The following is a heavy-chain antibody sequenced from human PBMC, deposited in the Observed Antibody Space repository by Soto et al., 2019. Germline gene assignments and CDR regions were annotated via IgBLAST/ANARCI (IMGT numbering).Heavy chain of an antibody. J-gene: IGHJ4*02. Sequence: GGPLRLWCAAAGFTLSDYTSHCVLQDQGKALASASSITSRGDHIYYGETATGRFTTSRDIAKSSLYLKINSLRADDTAVYYCTRDRKGETNGSGYWGQGTLVTVSS. CDR1: GFTLSDYT. CDR3: TRDRKGETNGSGY. V-gene: IGHV3-21*01. D-gene: IGHD1-26*01. CDR2: ITSRGDHI.